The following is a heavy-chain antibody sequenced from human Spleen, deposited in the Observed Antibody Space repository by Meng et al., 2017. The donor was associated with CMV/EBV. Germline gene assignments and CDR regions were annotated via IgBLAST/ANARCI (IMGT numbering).Heavy chain of an antibody. CDR2: INHSGST. CDR1: GGSFSGYY. V-gene: IGHV4-34*01. Sequence: SETLSLTCAVYGGSFSGYYWSWIRQPPGKGLEWSGEINHSGSTNYNPSLKSRVTISVDTSKNQFSLKLSSVTAADTAVYYCARGLKHYDFWSGPYYFDYWGQGTLVTVSS. J-gene: IGHJ4*02. D-gene: IGHD3-3*01. CDR3: ARGLKHYDFWSGPYYFDY.